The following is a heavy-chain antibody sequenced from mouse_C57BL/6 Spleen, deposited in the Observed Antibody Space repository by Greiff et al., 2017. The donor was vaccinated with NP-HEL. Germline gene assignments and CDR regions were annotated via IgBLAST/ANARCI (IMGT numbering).Heavy chain of an antibody. CDR3: SRIAETPGAY. CDR1: GFSLSTFGMG. Sequence: QVTLKESGPGILQPSQTLSLTCSFSGFSLSTFGMGVGWIRQPSGQGLEWLAHIWWDDDKYYNPALKSRLTISTDTSKNQVFLNIANVDTAVTATYYCSRIAETPGAYWGQGTLVTVSA. J-gene: IGHJ3*01. V-gene: IGHV8-8*01. CDR2: IWWDDDK.